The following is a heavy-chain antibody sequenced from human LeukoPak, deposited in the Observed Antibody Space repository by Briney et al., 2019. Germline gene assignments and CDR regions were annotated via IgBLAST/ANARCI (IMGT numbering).Heavy chain of an antibody. V-gene: IGHV3-21*04. CDR2: INKGGSFI. CDR1: GFTFRDYT. D-gene: IGHD3-22*01. Sequence: GGSLRLSCAASGFTFRDYTMNWVRQAPGKGLEWVSAINKGGSFIKYADSVKGRFTISRDNAKNSLYLQMNSLRAEDTAVYYCAKADYYDSSGYYYGSGFDYWGQGTLVTVSS. CDR3: AKADYYDSSGYYYGSGFDY. J-gene: IGHJ4*02.